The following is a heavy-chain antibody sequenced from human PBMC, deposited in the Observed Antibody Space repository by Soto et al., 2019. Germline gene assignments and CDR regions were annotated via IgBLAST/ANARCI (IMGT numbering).Heavy chain of an antibody. J-gene: IGHJ4*02. CDR1: GYTFTRYG. D-gene: IGHD3-10*01. CDR3: ARGWFGEFAYQFDS. Sequence: QVQLVQSGAEVKKPGASVKVSCKPSGYTFTRYGITWVRQAPGQGLEWMGWISAYNGNTNYTQKFQGRVTMTTDTSPTTGYMGLRGLGSDDRAVYYCARGWFGEFAYQFDSWGQGTLVTVSS. V-gene: IGHV1-18*01. CDR2: ISAYNGNT.